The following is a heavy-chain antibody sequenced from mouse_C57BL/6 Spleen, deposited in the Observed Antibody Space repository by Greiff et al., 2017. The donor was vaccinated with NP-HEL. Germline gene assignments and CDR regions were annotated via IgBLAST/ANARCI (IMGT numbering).Heavy chain of an antibody. V-gene: IGHV1-72*01. Sequence: QVQLQQPGAELVKPGASVKLSCKASGYTFTSYWMHWVKQRPGQGLEWIGSIDPTSGGTKYNEKFKSKATLTVDKPSSTAYMQLSSLTSEDSAVYYCARSQLGRGYFDYWGQGTTLTVSS. CDR3: ARSQLGRGYFDY. CDR1: GYTFTSYW. J-gene: IGHJ2*01. D-gene: IGHD4-1*02. CDR2: IDPTSGGT.